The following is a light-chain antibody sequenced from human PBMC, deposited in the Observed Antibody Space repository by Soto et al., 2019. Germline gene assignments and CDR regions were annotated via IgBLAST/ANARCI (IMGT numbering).Light chain of an antibody. J-gene: IGKJ1*01. CDR1: HSVGSY. CDR2: DTS. V-gene: IGKV3-11*01. CDR3: QQRSNWPPWT. Sequence: EIVLTQSPATLSLSPGERATLSCRASHSVGSYLAWYQHKPGQAPRLLIYDTSNRATGIPARFSGSGSGTDFTLTISSLEPEDFAVYYCQQRSNWPPWTFGQGTKVDIK.